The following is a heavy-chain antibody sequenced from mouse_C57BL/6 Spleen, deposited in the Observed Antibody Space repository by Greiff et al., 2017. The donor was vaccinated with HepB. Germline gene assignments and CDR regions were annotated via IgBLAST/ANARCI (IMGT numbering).Heavy chain of an antibody. D-gene: IGHD2-5*01. CDR2: IYPGDGDT. J-gene: IGHJ4*01. Sequence: QVQLQQSGPELVKPGASVKISCKASGYAFSSSWMNWVKQRPGKGLEWIGRIYPGDGDTNYNGKFKGKATLTADKSSSTAYMQLSSLTSEDSAVYFCARSPSNYDPMDYWGQGTSVTVSS. CDR1: GYAFSSSW. CDR3: ARSPSNYDPMDY. V-gene: IGHV1-82*01.